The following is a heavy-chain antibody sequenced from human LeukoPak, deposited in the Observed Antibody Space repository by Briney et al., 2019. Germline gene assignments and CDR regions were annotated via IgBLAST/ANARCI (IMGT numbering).Heavy chain of an antibody. CDR1: GGSISSYY. CDR3: ARVGFGVVPAAAYYFDY. Sequence: PSETLSLTCTVSGGSISSYYWSWIRQHPGKGLEWIVYIYYSGSTYYNPSLKSRVTISVDTSKNQFSLKLSSVTAADTAVYYCARVGFGVVPAAAYYFDYWGQGTLVTVSS. CDR2: IYYSGST. J-gene: IGHJ4*02. D-gene: IGHD2-2*01. V-gene: IGHV4-59*06.